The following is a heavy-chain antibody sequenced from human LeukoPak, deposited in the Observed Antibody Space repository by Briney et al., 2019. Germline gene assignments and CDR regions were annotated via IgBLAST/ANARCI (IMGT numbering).Heavy chain of an antibody. CDR1: GGSFSGYY. J-gene: IGHJ6*03. CDR3: ARQPGSGAGYMDV. Sequence: SDTLSLTCAVYGGSFSGYYWSWIRQPPGKGLEWIGEINHSGSTNYNPSLKSRVTISVDTSKDQFSLKLSSVTAADTAVYYCARQPGSGAGYMDVWGKGTTVTVSS. V-gene: IGHV4-34*01. D-gene: IGHD1-14*01. CDR2: INHSGST.